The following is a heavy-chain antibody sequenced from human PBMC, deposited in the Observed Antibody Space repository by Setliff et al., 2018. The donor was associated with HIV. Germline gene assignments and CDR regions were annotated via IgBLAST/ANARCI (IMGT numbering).Heavy chain of an antibody. CDR1: GYSFTNYW. CDR2: IYPGDSDT. V-gene: IGHV5-51*01. J-gene: IGHJ3*02. Sequence: GESLTISCRGSGYSFTNYWIAWVRQMPGRGLEWMGVIYPGDSDTRYSPSFQGQVTISADKSISTAYLQWSSLKASDTAMYYCARQGDYHILTGYYSGPHDAFDIWGQGTMATVSS. D-gene: IGHD3-9*01. CDR3: ARQGDYHILTGYYSGPHDAFDI.